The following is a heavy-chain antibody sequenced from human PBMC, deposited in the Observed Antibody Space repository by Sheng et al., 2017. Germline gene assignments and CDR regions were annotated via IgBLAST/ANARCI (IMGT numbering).Heavy chain of an antibody. V-gene: IGHV3-11*05. J-gene: IGHJ5*02. D-gene: IGHD5-18*01. CDR2: ISSSSSYT. CDR3: ARKTDTAMDNWFDP. CDR1: GFTFSDYY. Sequence: QVQLVESGGGLVKPGGSLRLSCAASGFTFSDYYMSWIRQAPGKGLEWVSYISSSSSYTNYADSVKGRFTISRDNAKNSLYLQMNSLRAEDTAVYYCARKTDTAMDNWFDPWGQGTLVTVSS.